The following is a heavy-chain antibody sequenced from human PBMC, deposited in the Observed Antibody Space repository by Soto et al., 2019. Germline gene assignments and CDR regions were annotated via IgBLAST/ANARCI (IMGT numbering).Heavy chain of an antibody. D-gene: IGHD3-3*01. CDR3: ARTSSYDFRSGYYTNWFDP. Sequence: ASETLSLTCTVSGGSISSYYWSWIRQPAGKGLEWIGRIYTSGSTNYNPSLKSRVTMSVDTSRNQFSLKLSSVTAADTAVYYCARTSSYDFRSGYYTNWFDPWGQGTLVTVSS. CDR1: GGSISSYY. CDR2: IYTSGST. J-gene: IGHJ5*02. V-gene: IGHV4-4*07.